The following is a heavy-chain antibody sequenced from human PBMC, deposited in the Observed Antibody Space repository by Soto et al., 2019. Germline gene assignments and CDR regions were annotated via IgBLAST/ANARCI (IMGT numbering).Heavy chain of an antibody. D-gene: IGHD2-21*02. J-gene: IGHJ4*02. Sequence: ASVKVSCKASGYTFTSYAMHWVRQAPGQRLEWMGWINAGNGNTKYSQKFQGRVTITRDTSASTAYMELSSLRSEDTAVYYCARRYCGGDCYLDYWGQGTLVTVSS. CDR2: INAGNGNT. CDR1: GYTFTSYA. V-gene: IGHV1-3*01. CDR3: ARRYCGGDCYLDY.